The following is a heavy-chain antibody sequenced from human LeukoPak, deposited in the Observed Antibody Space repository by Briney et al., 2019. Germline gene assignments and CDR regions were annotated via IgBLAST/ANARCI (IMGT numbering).Heavy chain of an antibody. V-gene: IGHV4-34*01. J-gene: IGHJ4*02. Sequence: SESLSPACGVYGGSFSGYYWSWIRQLPGKGLEWIWEINQRGSTNYNPSLKGRLAISVHTSKNEFALKVDSVTAADTAVYYCARYNFLIAGGFDYCGQGTLVTVSS. CDR1: GGSFSGYY. CDR2: INQRGST. D-gene: IGHD1-1*01. CDR3: ARYNFLIAGGFDY.